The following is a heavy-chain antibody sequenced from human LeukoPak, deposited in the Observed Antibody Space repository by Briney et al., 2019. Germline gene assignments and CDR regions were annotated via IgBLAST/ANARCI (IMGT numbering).Heavy chain of an antibody. D-gene: IGHD3-16*01. Sequence: ASVKVSCKVFGYNFNELSMHWVRQAPGKGLEWMGGFDPEDGETIYAQKFQGRVTMTEDTSTDTAYMELSSLRSEDTAVYYCASADPRLYTIRYFEYWGQGTLVTVSS. CDR1: GYNFNELS. CDR2: FDPEDGET. J-gene: IGHJ4*02. V-gene: IGHV1-24*01. CDR3: ASADPRLYTIRYFEY.